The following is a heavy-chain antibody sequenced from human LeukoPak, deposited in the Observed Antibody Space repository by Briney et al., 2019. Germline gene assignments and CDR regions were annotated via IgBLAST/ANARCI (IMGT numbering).Heavy chain of an antibody. CDR3: ARGLVMGKITMVRGVNFDY. J-gene: IGHJ4*02. CDR1: GGTFSSYA. D-gene: IGHD3-10*01. CDR2: ISGSGGST. Sequence: SCKASGGTFSSYAMSWVRQAPGKGLEWVSAISGSGGSTYYADSVKGRFTISRDNSKNTLYLQMNSLRAEDTAVYYCARGLVMGKITMVRGVNFDYWGQGTLVTVSS. V-gene: IGHV3-23*01.